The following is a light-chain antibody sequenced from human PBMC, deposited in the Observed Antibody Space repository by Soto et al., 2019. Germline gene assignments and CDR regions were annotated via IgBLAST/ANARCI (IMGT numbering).Light chain of an antibody. J-gene: IGLJ1*01. CDR2: GNS. CDR3: QSYDSSLSGYV. CDR1: SSNIGAGYD. Sequence: QSVLTQPPSVSWAPGQRVTISCTGSSSNIGAGYDVHWYQQLPGTAPKLLIYGNSNRPSGVPDRFFGSKSGTSASLAITGLQAEDEADYYCQSYDSSLSGYVFGTGTKVTVL. V-gene: IGLV1-40*01.